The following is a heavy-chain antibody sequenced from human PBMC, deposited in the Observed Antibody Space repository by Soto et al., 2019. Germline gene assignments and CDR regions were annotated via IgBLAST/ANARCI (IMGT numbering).Heavy chain of an antibody. CDR2: IKQDGSEK. Sequence: PGGSLRLSCEASGFIFSSYWMSWVRQAPGKGLEWVANIKQDGSEKWYVDSVKGRFTISRDNAKNSLYLQMNSLRAEDTAVYYCARGDYYDISGPFSDAFDIWGQGTMVTVSS. V-gene: IGHV3-7*04. D-gene: IGHD3-22*01. J-gene: IGHJ3*02. CDR3: ARGDYYDISGPFSDAFDI. CDR1: GFIFSSYW.